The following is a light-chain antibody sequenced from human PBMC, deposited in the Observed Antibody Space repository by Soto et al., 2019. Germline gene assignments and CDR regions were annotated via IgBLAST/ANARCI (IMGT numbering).Light chain of an antibody. V-gene: IGKV3-11*01. CDR1: QSVRSN. J-gene: IGKJ1*01. CDR2: DAS. Sequence: ETVLTQSPATLSLSPGERATLSCRASQSVRSNLAWYQHKPGQAPRLLIYDASNRATGIPGRFSGSGSGTDFTLTISNLEPEDFADYYCQQRDNWPWTFGQGAKVEIK. CDR3: QQRDNWPWT.